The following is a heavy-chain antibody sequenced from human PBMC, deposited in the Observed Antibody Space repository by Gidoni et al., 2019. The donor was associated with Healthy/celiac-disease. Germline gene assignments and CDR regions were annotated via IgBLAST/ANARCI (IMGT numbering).Heavy chain of an antibody. CDR3: AREVLGYCTNGVCPPFFVY. J-gene: IGHJ4*02. CDR2: IWYDGSKK. D-gene: IGHD2-8*01. Sequence: QVQLVESGGGVVQPGRSLRLSCAAPGFTLRTDRMHWVRQAPVKGLQCVSVIWYDGSKKYYADSVKGRVTISRDNSKNTLYLQMNSLRAEDTAVYYCAREVLGYCTNGVCPPFFVYWGQGTLVTVSA. CDR1: GFTLRTDR. V-gene: IGHV3-33*01.